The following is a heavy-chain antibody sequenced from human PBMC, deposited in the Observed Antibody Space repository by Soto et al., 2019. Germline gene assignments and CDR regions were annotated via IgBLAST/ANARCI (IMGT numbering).Heavy chain of an antibody. V-gene: IGHV2-5*01. Sequence: QITLKECGPTLVKPTQTLTLTCIFSGFSLRTSGVGVGWIRQPPGKALEWLGFIYWNDDKRYSPSLKSRLAITKDTSKNQVVLTMTNMDPVDTATYYCAKSGSSGWYGWFDPWGQGTLVTVSS. CDR2: IYWNDDK. D-gene: IGHD6-19*01. CDR3: AKSGSSGWYGWFDP. J-gene: IGHJ5*02. CDR1: GFSLRTSGVG.